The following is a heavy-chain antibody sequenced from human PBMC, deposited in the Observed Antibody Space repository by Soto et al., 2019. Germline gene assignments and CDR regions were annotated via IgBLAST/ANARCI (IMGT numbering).Heavy chain of an antibody. J-gene: IGHJ3*02. V-gene: IGHV3-23*01. CDR1: GFTFSSYA. CDR2: ISGSGGST. CDR3: AKGTVVIGGRDAFDI. Sequence: EVQLLESGGGLVQPGGSLRLSCAASGFTFSSYAMSWVRQAPGKGLEWVSAISGSGGSTYYADSVKGRVTITRDTSKNTLYLQRNSLRAEDTAVYYCAKGTVVIGGRDAFDIWGQGTMVTVSS. D-gene: IGHD3-22*01.